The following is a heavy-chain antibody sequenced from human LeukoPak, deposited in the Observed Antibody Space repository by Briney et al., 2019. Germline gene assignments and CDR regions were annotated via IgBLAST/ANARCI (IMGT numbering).Heavy chain of an antibody. CDR1: GFTFDDYA. CDR2: MSWNGGSI. Sequence: GGSLRLSCEASGFTFDDYAMHWVRQAPGKGLEWVSGMSWNGGSIGYADSVKGRFSISRDNAKNSLYLQMNSLRAEDMALYYCAKGTDYDFWSGYLDWGQGTVVTVSS. V-gene: IGHV3-9*03. CDR3: AKGTDYDFWSGYLD. J-gene: IGHJ4*02. D-gene: IGHD3-3*01.